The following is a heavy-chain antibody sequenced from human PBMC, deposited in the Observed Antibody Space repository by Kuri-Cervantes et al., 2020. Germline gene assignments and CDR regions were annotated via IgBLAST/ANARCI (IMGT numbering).Heavy chain of an antibody. CDR2: IGTAGDT. J-gene: IGHJ6*02. V-gene: IGHV3-13*01. Sequence: GESLKISCAASGFTFSSYDMHWVRQATGKGLEWVSAIGTAGDTYYPGSVKGRFTISRDNSKNTLYLQMNSLRAEDTAVYYCARDLRFGELAYYYYGMDVWGQGTTVTVSS. CDR3: ARDLRFGELAYYYYGMDV. CDR1: GFTFSSYD. D-gene: IGHD3-10*01.